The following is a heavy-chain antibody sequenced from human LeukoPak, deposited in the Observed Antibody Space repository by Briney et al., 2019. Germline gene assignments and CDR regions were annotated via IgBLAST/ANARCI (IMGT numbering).Heavy chain of an antibody. CDR3: STVGGAVAFDY. V-gene: IGHV3-15*01. J-gene: IGHJ4*02. D-gene: IGHD6-19*01. CDR1: GLTFSSYG. CDR2: IKGISDGGTT. Sequence: GGSLRLSCVASGLTFSSYGMHWVRQAPGKGLESVGRIKGISDGGTTDYAAPVKGRFTISRDDSKNTLYSQMNSLKTEDTAVYFCSTVGGAVAFDYWGQGTLVTVSS.